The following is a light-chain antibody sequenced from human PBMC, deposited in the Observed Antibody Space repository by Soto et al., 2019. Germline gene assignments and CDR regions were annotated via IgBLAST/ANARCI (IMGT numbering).Light chain of an antibody. Sequence: EILLTQSPATLSVSPGERATLSCRASQSVSTNLAWYQQKPGQAPRILIYGAFNRATGIPARFSGSGSGTDFTLTISRLEPEDFEVYYCQQHTNWPLTFGGGTKVDIK. J-gene: IGKJ4*01. CDR1: QSVSTN. CDR2: GAF. V-gene: IGKV3-11*01. CDR3: QQHTNWPLT.